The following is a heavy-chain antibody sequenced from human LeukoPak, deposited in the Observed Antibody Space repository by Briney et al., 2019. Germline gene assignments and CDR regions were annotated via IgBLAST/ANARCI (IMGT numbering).Heavy chain of an antibody. J-gene: IGHJ4*02. D-gene: IGHD1-7*01. V-gene: IGHV3-23*01. Sequence: GGSLRLSCAASGLSFSTFAMSWVRQGPARGLEWVSSIRGNGETFYADSVKGRCTLSSDSSRNTVSLQMDSLRTDDTALYYCAKDHRTGTLDYWGQGTLVTVSS. CDR3: AKDHRTGTLDY. CDR2: IRGNGET. CDR1: GLSFSTFA.